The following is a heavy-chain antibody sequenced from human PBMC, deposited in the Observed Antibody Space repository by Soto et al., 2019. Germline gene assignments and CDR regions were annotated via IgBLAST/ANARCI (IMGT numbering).Heavy chain of an antibody. Sequence: QVQLRQWGAGLLKPSETLSLTCAVYGGSFSGSFWTWVRQPPGKGLEWIGEIAHSGSTLYNPSLRSRVSISIDTSKSQFSLRLSSVTAADTAVYYCVRHYYDPVVLCYYGMDVWGQGTTVTVSS. D-gene: IGHD3-16*01. J-gene: IGHJ6*02. CDR2: IAHSGST. CDR1: GGSFSGSF. V-gene: IGHV4-34*01. CDR3: VRHYYDPVVLCYYGMDV.